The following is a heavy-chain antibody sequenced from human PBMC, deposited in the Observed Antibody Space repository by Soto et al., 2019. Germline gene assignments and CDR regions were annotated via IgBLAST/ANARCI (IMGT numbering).Heavy chain of an antibody. CDR1: GFTFSSYA. CDR3: AKISSRDSSSWISPYYYYGMDV. V-gene: IGHV3-23*01. D-gene: IGHD6-13*01. Sequence: GGSLRLSCAASGFTFSSYAMSWVRQAPGKGLEWVSAISGSGGSTYYADSVKGRFTISRDNSKNTLYLQMNSLRAEDTAVYYCAKISSRDSSSWISPYYYYGMDVWGQGTTVTVSS. J-gene: IGHJ6*02. CDR2: ISGSGGST.